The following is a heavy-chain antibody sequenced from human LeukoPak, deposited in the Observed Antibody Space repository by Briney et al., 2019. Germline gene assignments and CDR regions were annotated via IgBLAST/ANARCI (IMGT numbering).Heavy chain of an antibody. Sequence: SETLSLTCTVSGGSISSSSYYWGWIRQPPGKGLEWIGSIYYAGSTYYNPSLKSRVTILIDTSKNQFSLKLNSLTAADTAMYFCARGGYYDSSGYSAAEYFQHWGQGTLVTVSS. J-gene: IGHJ1*01. CDR3: ARGGYYDSSGYSAAEYFQH. V-gene: IGHV4-39*07. CDR1: GGSISSSSYY. D-gene: IGHD3-22*01. CDR2: IYYAGST.